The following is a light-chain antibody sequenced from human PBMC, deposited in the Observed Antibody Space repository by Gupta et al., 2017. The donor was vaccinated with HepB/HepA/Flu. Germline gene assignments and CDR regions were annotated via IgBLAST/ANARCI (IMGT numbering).Light chain of an antibody. CDR3: CSYGGSRTFK. V-gene: IGLV2-23*02. J-gene: IGLJ2*01. Sequence: HSSLTQPAAVSGSPGHSITISCTGTSSDIGTYNLVFWYQQHPVKAYKVIICEVNNRPSGFSTRFSGSKSGNMAYLTISGLQPEDEADYHCCSYGGSRTFKFGGGTKLTVL. CDR1: SSDIGTYNL. CDR2: EVN.